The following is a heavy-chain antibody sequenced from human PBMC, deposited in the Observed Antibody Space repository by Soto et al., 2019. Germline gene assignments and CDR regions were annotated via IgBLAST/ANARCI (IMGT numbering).Heavy chain of an antibody. CDR3: AHLFRQRYFDWLLSHRDAFDI. V-gene: IGHV2-5*02. J-gene: IGHJ3*02. D-gene: IGHD3-9*01. CDR1: GFSLSTSGVG. Sequence: QITLKESGPTLVKPTQTLTLTCTFSGFSLSTSGVGVGWIRQPPGKALEWLALIYWDDDKRYSPSLKSRLTITKDTSKNQVVLTMTNMDPVDTATYYCAHLFRQRYFDWLLSHRDAFDIWGQGTMVTVSS. CDR2: IYWDDDK.